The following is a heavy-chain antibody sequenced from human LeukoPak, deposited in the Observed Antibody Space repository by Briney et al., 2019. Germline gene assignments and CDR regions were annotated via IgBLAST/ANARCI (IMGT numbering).Heavy chain of an antibody. J-gene: IGHJ4*02. Sequence: GGSLRLSCAASGFTFSSYSMNWVRQAPGKGLEWVSYISSSSDTIYYADSVKGRFTISRDNAKNSLYLQMNSLRAEDTAVYYCARGWPGIDHWGQGTLVTVSS. CDR2: ISSSSDTI. CDR3: ARGWPGIDH. CDR1: GFTFSSYS. D-gene: IGHD3-10*01. V-gene: IGHV3-48*04.